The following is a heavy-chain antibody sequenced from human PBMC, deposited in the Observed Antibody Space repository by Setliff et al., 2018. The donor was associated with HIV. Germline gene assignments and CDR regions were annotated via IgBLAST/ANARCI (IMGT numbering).Heavy chain of an antibody. J-gene: IGHJ4*02. CDR3: AKDMNYNNDYPGVLGS. CDR2: IRYDGNDK. CDR1: GFMFNIYE. V-gene: IGHV3-30*02. D-gene: IGHD3-16*01. Sequence: GGSLRLSCAASGFMFNIYEMNWVRQAPGKGLEWIAFIRYDGNDKYYADSVKGRFTISRDNSKNTLYLEMTSLRAEDTAVYHCAKDMNYNNDYPGVLGSWGRGTLVTVSS.